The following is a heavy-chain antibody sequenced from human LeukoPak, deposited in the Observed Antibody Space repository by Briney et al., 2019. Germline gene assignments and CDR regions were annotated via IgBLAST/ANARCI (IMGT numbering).Heavy chain of an antibody. D-gene: IGHD1-7*01. CDR2: INPNSGGT. J-gene: IGHJ5*02. CDR1: GYTFTSYY. V-gene: IGHV1-2*02. Sequence: ASVKVSCKASGYTFTSYYMHWVRQAPGQGLEWMGWINPNSGGTNYAQKFQGRVTMTRDTSISTAYMELSSLRSDDTAVYYCARDSPSHSGLELRWFDPWGQGTLVTVFS. CDR3: ARDSPSHSGLELRWFDP.